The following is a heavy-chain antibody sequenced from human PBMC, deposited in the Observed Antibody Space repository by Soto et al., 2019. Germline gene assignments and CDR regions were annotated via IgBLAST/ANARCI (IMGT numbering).Heavy chain of an antibody. Sequence: PSETLSLTCAVSGGSISSGGYSWSWIRQPPGKGLEWIGYIYHSGSTYYNPSLKSRVTISVDRSKNQFSLKLSSVTAADTAVYYCARVGPAVTPDAFDIWGQGTMVTVSS. V-gene: IGHV4-30-2*01. D-gene: IGHD4-17*01. J-gene: IGHJ3*02. CDR3: ARVGPAVTPDAFDI. CDR1: GGSISSGGYS. CDR2: IYHSGST.